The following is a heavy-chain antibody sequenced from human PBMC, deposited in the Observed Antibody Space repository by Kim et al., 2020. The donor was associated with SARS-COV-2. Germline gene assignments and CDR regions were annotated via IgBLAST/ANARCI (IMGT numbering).Heavy chain of an antibody. Sequence: SETLSLTCTVSGGSISSGGYYWSWIRQHPGKGLEWIGYIYYSGSTYYNPSLKSRVTISVDTSKNQFSLKLSSVTAADTAVYYCARGLSYSSDSGHFDYWGQGTLVTVSS. V-gene: IGHV4-31*03. CDR2: IYYSGST. J-gene: IGHJ4*02. CDR3: ARGLSYSSDSGHFDY. CDR1: GGSISSGGYY. D-gene: IGHD6-25*01.